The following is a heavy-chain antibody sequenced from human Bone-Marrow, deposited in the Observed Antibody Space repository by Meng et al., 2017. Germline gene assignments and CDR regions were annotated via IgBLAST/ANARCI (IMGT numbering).Heavy chain of an antibody. CDR2: INHSGGT. CDR1: GGSFSGYY. CDR3: ARGVASPIFSTVVTPAFDY. J-gene: IGHJ4*02. D-gene: IGHD4-23*01. V-gene: IGHV4-34*01. Sequence: QVQLQQWGEVLLKPSETLSLTCAVYGGSFSGYYWSWIRQPPGKGLEWIGEINHSGGTNYNPSLKSRVTISVDTSKNQFSLKLSSVTAADTAVYYCARGVASPIFSTVVTPAFDYWGQGTLVTVSS.